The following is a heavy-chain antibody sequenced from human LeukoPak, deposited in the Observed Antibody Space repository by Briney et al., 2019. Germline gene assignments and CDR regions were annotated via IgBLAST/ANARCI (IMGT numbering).Heavy chain of an antibody. CDR1: GYTFSGYY. CDR3: ARIFCNSTSCYFFDY. Sequence: AAVKVSCKASGYTFSGYYMHWVREAPGQGLGWMGWINHNSGGTNYAQKFQGRVTMTRDTSISTAYMELSRLRSDDTAVYYCARIFCNSTSCYFFDYWGQGTLVTVS. V-gene: IGHV1-2*02. CDR2: INHNSGGT. D-gene: IGHD2/OR15-2a*01. J-gene: IGHJ4*02.